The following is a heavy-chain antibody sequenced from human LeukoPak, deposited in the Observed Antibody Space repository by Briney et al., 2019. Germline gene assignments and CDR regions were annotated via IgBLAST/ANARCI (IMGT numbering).Heavy chain of an antibody. CDR2: ISGSGGST. CDR3: AKGSLLYFDY. CDR1: GFTFSSYA. V-gene: IGHV3-23*01. J-gene: IGHJ4*02. Sequence: AGGSLRLSCAASGFTFSSYAMSWVRQAPGKRLEWVSAISGSGGSTYYADSVKGRFTISRDNSKNTLYLQMNSLRAEDTAVYYCAKGSLLYFDYWGQGTLVTVSS.